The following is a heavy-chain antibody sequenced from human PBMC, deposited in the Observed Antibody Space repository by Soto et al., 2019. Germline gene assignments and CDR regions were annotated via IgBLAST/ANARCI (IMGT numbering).Heavy chain of an antibody. D-gene: IGHD2-8*02. V-gene: IGHV1-69*01. CDR1: GGTFGSYA. CDR2: IIPIFGTA. Sequence: QVQLVQSGAEVKKPGSSVKVSCKASGGTFGSYAISWVRQAPGQGLEWMGGIIPIFGTANYAQKFQGRVTITADDSTRIAYMELSSLRSEDTAVYYCAKDTRRYCTAGTCVPGFDPWGQGTLVTVSS. J-gene: IGHJ5*02. CDR3: AKDTRRYCTAGTCVPGFDP.